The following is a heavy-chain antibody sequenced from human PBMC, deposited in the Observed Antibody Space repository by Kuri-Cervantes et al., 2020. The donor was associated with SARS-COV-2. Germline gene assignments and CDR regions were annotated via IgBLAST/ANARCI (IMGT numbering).Heavy chain of an antibody. V-gene: IGHV3-33*08. CDR3: ARGVAARGGRRDYGMDV. CDR1: GFTFSSYG. J-gene: IGHJ6*02. CDR2: IWYDGSNK. Sequence: GESLKISCVASGFTFSSYGMHWVRQAPGKGLEWVAVIWYDGSNKYYADSVKGRFTISRDNSKNTLYLQMNSLRAEDTAVYYCARGVAARGGRRDYGMDVWGQGTTVTVSS. D-gene: IGHD6-6*01.